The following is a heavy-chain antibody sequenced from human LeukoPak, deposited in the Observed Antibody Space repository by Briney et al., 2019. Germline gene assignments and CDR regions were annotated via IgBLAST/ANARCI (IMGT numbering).Heavy chain of an antibody. CDR2: INPNSGGT. V-gene: IGHV1-2*02. CDR1: GYTFTGYY. D-gene: IGHD2-2*01. Sequence: ASVKVSCKASGYTFTGYYMHWVRQAPGQGLEWMGWINPNSGGTNYAQKFQGRVTMTRDTSISTAYMELSRLRSDDTAVYYCARGYCSSTNCYAVDYWGQGTLVTVSS. J-gene: IGHJ4*02. CDR3: ARGYCSSTNCYAVDY.